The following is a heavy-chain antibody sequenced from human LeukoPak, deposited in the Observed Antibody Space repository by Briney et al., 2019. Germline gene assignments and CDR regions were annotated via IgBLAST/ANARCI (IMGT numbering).Heavy chain of an antibody. CDR1: AFTFSNYA. J-gene: IGHJ4*02. CDR3: TKGTIWLPFDY. Sequence: GRSLRLSCAASAFTFSNYAMSWARHAPGKGLEWVSAISGSGGSTYYADSVKGRFTISRDNSKNTLYLQMNSLRAEDTAVYYCTKGTIWLPFDYWGQGTLVTVSS. V-gene: IGHV3-23*01. CDR2: ISGSGGST. D-gene: IGHD5-18*01.